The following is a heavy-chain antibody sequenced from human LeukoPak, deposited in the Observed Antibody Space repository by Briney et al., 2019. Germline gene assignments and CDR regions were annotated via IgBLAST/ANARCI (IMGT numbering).Heavy chain of an antibody. CDR1: GFTVSSNY. CDR3: ASLGGAYGGRLDY. J-gene: IGHJ4*02. D-gene: IGHD4-23*01. Sequence: GGSLRLSCAASGFTVSSNYMSWVRQAPGKGLEWVAYISSGSGSLYYADSVKGRFTISRDNAKNSLYLQMNSLRAEDTAVYYCASLGGAYGGRLDYWGQGTLVTVSS. CDR2: ISSGSGSL. V-gene: IGHV3-48*04.